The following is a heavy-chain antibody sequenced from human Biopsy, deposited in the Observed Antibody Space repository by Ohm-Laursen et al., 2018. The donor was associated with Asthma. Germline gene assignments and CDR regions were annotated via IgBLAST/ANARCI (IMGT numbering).Heavy chain of an antibody. V-gene: IGHV3-53*01. D-gene: IGHD3-22*01. Sequence: LRLSCAASGFAVSRDYMFWVRQAPGKGLEWVSVTYSGGTSHTADSVRGRFTISRDYSKNTLYLQMHSLRAEDTAVYYCARGDSSNWSHYYFDYWGQGTLVTVSS. CDR3: ARGDSSNWSHYYFDY. J-gene: IGHJ4*02. CDR1: GFAVSRDY. CDR2: TYSGGTS.